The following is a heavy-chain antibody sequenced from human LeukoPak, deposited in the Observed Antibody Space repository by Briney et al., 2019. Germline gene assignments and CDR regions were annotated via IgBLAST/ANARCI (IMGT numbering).Heavy chain of an antibody. CDR1: GGSFSGYY. Sequence: SETLSLTCAVYGGSFSGYYWSWIRQPPGKGLDWIGEINHSGSTNYNPSLKSRVTISVDTSKNQFSLKLSSVTAADTAVYYCARESLYDFWSGYYGYYFDYWGQGTLVTVSS. V-gene: IGHV4-34*01. CDR2: INHSGST. CDR3: ARESLYDFWSGYYGYYFDY. D-gene: IGHD3-3*01. J-gene: IGHJ4*02.